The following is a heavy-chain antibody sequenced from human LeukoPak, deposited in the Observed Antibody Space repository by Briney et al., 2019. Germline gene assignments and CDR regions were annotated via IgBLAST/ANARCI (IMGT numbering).Heavy chain of an antibody. J-gene: IGHJ4*02. CDR2: INHSGST. V-gene: IGHV4-34*01. D-gene: IGHD2-2*01. Sequence: SETLSLTCAVYGGSFSGYYWSWIRQPPGKGLEWIGEINHSGSTNYNPSLKSRVTISVDTSKNQFSLKLSSVTAADTAVYYCARGDCSSTSCLYYFDCWGQGTLVTVSS. CDR1: GGSFSGYY. CDR3: ARGDCSSTSCLYYFDC.